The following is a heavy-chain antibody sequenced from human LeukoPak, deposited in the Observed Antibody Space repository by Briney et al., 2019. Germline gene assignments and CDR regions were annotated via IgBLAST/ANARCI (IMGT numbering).Heavy chain of an antibody. Sequence: DPGGSLRLSCAASGFTFSSYALSWVRQAPGEGLEWVSALSGSGGSTYYADSVKGRFTISRDNSKNTLYLQMNSLRAEDTAVYYSAKDPASDGDYVGYFDYWGQGTPVTVSS. V-gene: IGHV3-23*01. CDR1: GFTFSSYA. CDR3: AKDPASDGDYVGYFDY. D-gene: IGHD4-17*01. CDR2: LSGSGGST. J-gene: IGHJ4*02.